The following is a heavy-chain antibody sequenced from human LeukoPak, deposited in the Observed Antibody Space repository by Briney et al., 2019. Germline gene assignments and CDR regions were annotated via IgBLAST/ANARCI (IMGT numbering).Heavy chain of an antibody. CDR3: AKGGSSGSYYLPITRFDY. D-gene: IGHD3-10*01. CDR1: GFTFSSHA. CDR2: LSGSGYNT. V-gene: IGHV3-23*01. J-gene: IGHJ4*02. Sequence: GGSLRLSCAASGFTFSSHALSWVRQAPGKGLEWVSSLSGSGYNTYYADSVKGRFTISRDNSKNTLYLQMNSLRAEDTAVYYCAKGGSSGSYYLPITRFDYWGQGTLVTVSS.